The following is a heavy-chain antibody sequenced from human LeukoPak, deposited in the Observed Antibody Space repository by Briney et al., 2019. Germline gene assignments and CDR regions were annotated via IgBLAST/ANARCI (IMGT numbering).Heavy chain of an antibody. V-gene: IGHV3-66*02. Sequence: LSLTCTVSGGPISSGGYYWSWIRQHPGKGLEWVSVIYSGGSTYYADSVKGRFTISRDNSKNTLYLQMYSLRAEDTAVYYCALQGIAAEAVLWGQGTLVTVSS. CDR2: IYSGGST. J-gene: IGHJ4*02. CDR3: ALQGIAAEAVL. D-gene: IGHD6-13*01. CDR1: GGPISSGGYY.